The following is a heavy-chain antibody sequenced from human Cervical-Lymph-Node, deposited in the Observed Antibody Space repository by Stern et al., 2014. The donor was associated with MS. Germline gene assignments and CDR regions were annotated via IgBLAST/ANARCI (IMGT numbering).Heavy chain of an antibody. CDR2: ISSSSSYI. D-gene: IGHD2-2*02. J-gene: IGHJ6*02. CDR3: ARDECSSPSCYTTSYYYYYGMDV. CDR1: GFTFSSYS. V-gene: IGHV3-21*01. Sequence: VQLVESGGGLVKPGGSLRLSCAASGFTFSSYSMNWVRQAPGKGLEWVSSISSSSSYIYYADSVKGRFTISRDNAKNSLYLQMNSLRAEDTAVYYCARDECSSPSCYTTSYYYYYGMDVWGQGTTVTVSS.